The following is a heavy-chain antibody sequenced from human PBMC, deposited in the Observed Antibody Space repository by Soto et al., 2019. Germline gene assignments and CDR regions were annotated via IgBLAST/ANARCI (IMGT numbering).Heavy chain of an antibody. CDR2: ISAYNGNT. J-gene: IGHJ4*02. CDR1: GYTFTSYG. V-gene: IGHV1-18*01. Sequence: QVQLVQSGAEVKKPGASVKVSCKASGYTFTSYGISWVRQAPGQGLEWMGWISAYNGNTNYAQKLQGRVTMTTDTCTSTAYMELRSLRSDDTAVYYCVVTYYDILTGYYYFDYWGQGTLVTVSS. D-gene: IGHD3-9*01. CDR3: VVTYYDILTGYYYFDY.